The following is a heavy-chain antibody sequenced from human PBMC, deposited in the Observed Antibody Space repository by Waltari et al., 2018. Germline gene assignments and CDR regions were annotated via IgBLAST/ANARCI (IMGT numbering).Heavy chain of an antibody. J-gene: IGHJ4*02. CDR1: GGSISSSALY. D-gene: IGHD5-18*01. CDR2: IYYSGTT. CDR3: ARLEDSYAETPIDY. V-gene: IGHV4-39*01. Sequence: QLQLQESGPGLVKPSETLSLTCTVAGGSISSSALYWGWIRQPPGKGLEWIGSIYYSGTTYYSPTLISRVTISVDTSKNQFSLKLTSVTAADTAVYYCARLEDSYAETPIDYWGQGTLVTVSS.